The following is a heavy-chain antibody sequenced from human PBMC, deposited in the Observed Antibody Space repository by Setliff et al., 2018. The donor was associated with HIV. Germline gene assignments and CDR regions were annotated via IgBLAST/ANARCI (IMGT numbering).Heavy chain of an antibody. J-gene: IGHJ6*03. V-gene: IGHV4-39*01. D-gene: IGHD1-26*01. Sequence: SETLSLTCTVSGGSISSSSYYWGWIRQPPGKGLEWIGSIYYSGSTYSNPSLKIRVTISADTSKNQISLKLNSVTAADTAVYYCARGIGPIPNWENFYYSMDVWGKGTTVTVSS. CDR3: ARGIGPIPNWENFYYSMDV. CDR1: GGSISSSSYY. CDR2: IYYSGST.